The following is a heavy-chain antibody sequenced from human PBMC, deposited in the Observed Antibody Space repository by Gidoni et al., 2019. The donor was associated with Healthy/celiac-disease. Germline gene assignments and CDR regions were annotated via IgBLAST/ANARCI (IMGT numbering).Heavy chain of an antibody. CDR1: GFTFDDYA. D-gene: IGHD3-22*01. Sequence: EVQLVESGGGLVQPGRSLRLSCAASGFTFDDYAMHWVRQAPGKGLEWVSGISWNSGSIGYADSVKGRFTISRDNAKNSLYLQMNSLRAEDTALYYCAKLVVTAFDIWGQGTMVTVSS. CDR3: AKLVVTAFDI. V-gene: IGHV3-9*01. J-gene: IGHJ3*02. CDR2: ISWNSGSI.